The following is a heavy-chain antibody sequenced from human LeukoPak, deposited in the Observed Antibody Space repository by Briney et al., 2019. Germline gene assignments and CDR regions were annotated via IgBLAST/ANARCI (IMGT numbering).Heavy chain of an antibody. CDR1: GFTFSSYA. Sequence: PGGSLKLSCAASGFTFSSYAMSWVRQAPGKGLEWVSAISGSGGSTYYADSVKGRFTISRDNSKNTLYLQMNSLRAEDTAVYYCAKARNTYDILTGWGYWGQGTLVTVSS. J-gene: IGHJ4*02. V-gene: IGHV3-23*01. D-gene: IGHD3-9*01. CDR2: ISGSGGST. CDR3: AKARNTYDILTGWGY.